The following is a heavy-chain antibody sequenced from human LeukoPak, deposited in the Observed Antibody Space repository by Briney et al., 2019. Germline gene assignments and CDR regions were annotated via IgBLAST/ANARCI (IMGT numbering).Heavy chain of an antibody. CDR2: TFSNDEK. Sequence: SGPTLVNPTETLTLTCTVSGFSLSNARMGVSWIRQPPGKALEWLAHTFSNDEKSYSTSLKSRLTISKDTSKSQVVLTMTNMDPVDTATYYCARESIAVAGTRTDAFDIWGQGTMVTVSS. D-gene: IGHD6-19*01. J-gene: IGHJ3*02. CDR3: ARESIAVAGTRTDAFDI. V-gene: IGHV2-26*01. CDR1: GFSLSNARMG.